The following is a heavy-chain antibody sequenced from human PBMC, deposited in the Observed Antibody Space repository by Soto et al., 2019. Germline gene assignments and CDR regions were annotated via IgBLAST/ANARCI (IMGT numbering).Heavy chain of an antibody. CDR3: ARDYDILSGHFLGY. J-gene: IGHJ4*02. Sequence: EVQLVESGGGLVQPGGSLRLSCAASGFTVRSNYMSWARQAPGKGLEWVSIIYSGGSTYYADSVKSRFTMSRDNFKNTLLLQMHSLRAEDTAVYYCARDYDILSGHFLGYWGQGTLVTVSS. V-gene: IGHV3-66*01. D-gene: IGHD3-9*01. CDR1: GFTVRSNY. CDR2: IYSGGST.